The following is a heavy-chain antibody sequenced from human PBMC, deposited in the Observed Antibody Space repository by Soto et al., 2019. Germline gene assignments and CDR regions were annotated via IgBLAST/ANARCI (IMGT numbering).Heavy chain of an antibody. J-gene: IGHJ4*02. Sequence: GGSLRLSCAASGFTFSSYAMSWVRQAPGKGLEWASAISGSGGSTYYADSVKGRFTISRDNSKNTLYLQMNSLRAEDTAVYYCAKGGRGYYDSSGYYYYWGQGTLVTVSS. CDR1: GFTFSSYA. CDR3: AKGGRGYYDSSGYYYY. V-gene: IGHV3-23*01. CDR2: ISGSGGST. D-gene: IGHD3-22*01.